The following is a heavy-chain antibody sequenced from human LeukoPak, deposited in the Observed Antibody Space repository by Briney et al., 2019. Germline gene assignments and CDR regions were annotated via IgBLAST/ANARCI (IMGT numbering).Heavy chain of an antibody. CDR3: ARDTHYGGNSDYFDY. D-gene: IGHD4-23*01. J-gene: IGHJ4*02. Sequence: GGSLRLSCAASGFTFSDYYMSWIRQAPGKGLEWVSYISSSGSTIYYADSVKGRFTISRDNSKNTLYLQMNSLRAEDTAVYYCARDTHYGGNSDYFDYWGQGTLVTVSS. V-gene: IGHV3-11*04. CDR1: GFTFSDYY. CDR2: ISSSGSTI.